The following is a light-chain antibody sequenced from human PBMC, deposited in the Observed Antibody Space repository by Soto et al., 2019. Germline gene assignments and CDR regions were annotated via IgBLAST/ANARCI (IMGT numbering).Light chain of an antibody. J-gene: IGKJ2*01. V-gene: IGKV1-5*03. Sequence: DIQMTQSPSTLSASVGDRVTITCRASQSLNSWLAWYQQKPGKAPKLLIYKTSTLGSMVLSRVSGSGSGTEFTLTIINLQHDDYATYYWQQNNTYSFGQGTKLDIK. CDR3: QQNNTYS. CDR2: KTS. CDR1: QSLNSW.